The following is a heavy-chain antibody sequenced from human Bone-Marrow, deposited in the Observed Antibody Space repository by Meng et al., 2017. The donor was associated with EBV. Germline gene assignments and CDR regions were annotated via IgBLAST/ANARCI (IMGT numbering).Heavy chain of an antibody. CDR2: INHSGST. Sequence: QVQLQQLGAGLLKPSETLSPTCACYGGSFSGYYWSWIRQPPGKGLEWIGEINHSGSTNYNPSLKSRLTISVDTSKSQFSLKLSSVTAADTAVYYCARGGKASARAGVGHDFWGQGTLVTVSS. CDR1: GGSFSGYY. D-gene: IGHD6-6*01. CDR3: ARGGKASARAGVGHDF. J-gene: IGHJ4*02. V-gene: IGHV4-34*01.